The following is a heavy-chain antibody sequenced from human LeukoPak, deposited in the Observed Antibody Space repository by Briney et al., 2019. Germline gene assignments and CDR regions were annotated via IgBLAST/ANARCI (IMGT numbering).Heavy chain of an antibody. CDR1: GFTFRSHW. Sequence: VQPGGSLRLFCAASGFTFRSHWMSWVRQAPGKGLEWVANINQDGSETQYVDSVKGRFTISRDNAWNSLYLQMNSLRAEDTAMYYCARDHVAPGIYFDYWGQGTLVTVSS. J-gene: IGHJ4*02. D-gene: IGHD6-13*01. CDR2: INQDGSET. V-gene: IGHV3-7*01. CDR3: ARDHVAPGIYFDY.